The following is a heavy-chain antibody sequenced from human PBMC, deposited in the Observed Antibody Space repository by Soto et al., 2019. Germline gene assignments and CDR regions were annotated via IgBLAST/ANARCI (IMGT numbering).Heavy chain of an antibody. CDR1: GYTFTAYF. CDR2: INPNSGGT. D-gene: IGHD2-15*01. Sequence: ASVKVSCKASGYTFTAYFIHWVRQAPGQGLEWLGWINPNSGGTKFAEKFQGRLTMTGDASMDTVYMDLSFLKSDDTAIYYCAKEMVGGGLRPQFDNWGQGNLVTVSS. J-gene: IGHJ4*02. V-gene: IGHV1-2*02. CDR3: AKEMVGGGLRPQFDN.